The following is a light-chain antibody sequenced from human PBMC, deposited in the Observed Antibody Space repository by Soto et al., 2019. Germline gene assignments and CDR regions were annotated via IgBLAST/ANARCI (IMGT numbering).Light chain of an antibody. J-gene: IGKJ2*01. CDR3: QRYGTSRGT. CDR1: ESVTSNQ. V-gene: IGKV3-20*01. CDR2: GAF. Sequence: EIVLTQSPGTLSLSPGERATLSCRASESVTSNQLAWYQQKPGQAPRLLIYGAFIRASGIPDRFSGSGSGTDFHLTISALEPEDFAVYYCQRYGTSRGTFGQGTKLEIK.